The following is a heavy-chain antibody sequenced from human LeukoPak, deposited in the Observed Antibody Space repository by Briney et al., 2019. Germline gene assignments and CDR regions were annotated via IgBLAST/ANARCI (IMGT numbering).Heavy chain of an antibody. V-gene: IGHV3-21*01. CDR1: GYILSIYS. J-gene: IGHJ4*02. CDR2: MSVNSGLI. D-gene: IGHD3-3*01. Sequence: GGSLRLSCAPSGYILSIYSTNWVRPAPGEGREWVSSMSVNSGLIFYTDSVKDRSTVSRDNARNSLYLQMHSLRAEDTAVYYCARELEGVASGAVYWGQGTLVTVSS. CDR3: ARELEGVASGAVY.